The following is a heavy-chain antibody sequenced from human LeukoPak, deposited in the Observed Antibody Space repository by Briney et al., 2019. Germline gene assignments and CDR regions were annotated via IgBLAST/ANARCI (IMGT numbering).Heavy chain of an antibody. J-gene: IGHJ4*02. CDR1: GGSISSSSYY. CDR2: IYYSGST. CDR3: ARKIAAAGTYYFDY. V-gene: IGHV4-39*01. D-gene: IGHD6-13*01. Sequence: SETLSLTCTVSGGSISSSSYYWGWIRQPPGEGLEWIGSIYYSGSTYYNPSLKSRVTISVDTSKNQFSLKLSSVTAADTAVYYCARKIAAAGTYYFDYWGQGTLVTVSS.